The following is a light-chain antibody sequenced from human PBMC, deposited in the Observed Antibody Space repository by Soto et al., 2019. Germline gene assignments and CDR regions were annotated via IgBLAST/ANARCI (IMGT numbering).Light chain of an antibody. J-gene: IGLJ3*02. CDR3: RSYTSSNTWV. CDR2: DVY. CDR1: SSDVGGYNY. Sequence: QSALTQAASVSGSPGQSISISCTGTSSDVGGYNYVSWHQQHPGKAPKLIIYDVYNRPSGVSDRFSGSKSGNTASLTISGLQADDGADYYCRSYTSSNTWVFGGGTKLTVL. V-gene: IGLV2-14*01.